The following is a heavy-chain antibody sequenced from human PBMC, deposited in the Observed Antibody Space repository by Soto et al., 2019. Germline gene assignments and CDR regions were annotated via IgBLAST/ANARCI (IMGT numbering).Heavy chain of an antibody. CDR2: ISARGDET. Sequence: GGSLRLSCAASGFTFSSYSMNWVRQAPGKGLEWVSSISARGDETFYANSVEGRFTISRDNSRNTLYLQMNRLRAGETAVYYCAKDPSIVTSGWYFDLWGCGTLVTVSS. V-gene: IGHV3-21*04. J-gene: IGHJ2*01. CDR1: GFTFSSYS. D-gene: IGHD4-17*01. CDR3: AKDPSIVTSGWYFDL.